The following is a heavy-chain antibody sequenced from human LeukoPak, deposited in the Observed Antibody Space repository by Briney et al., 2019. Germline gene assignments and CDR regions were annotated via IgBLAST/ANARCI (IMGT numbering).Heavy chain of an antibody. CDR3: ARGPRSGHHDY. J-gene: IGHJ4*02. D-gene: IGHD6-19*01. CDR1: GGSVSSYF. Sequence: SGTLSLTCSVAGGSVSSYFWSWIRQPAGKGLEWIGRIYSSGATNYNPSLKSRVTMSVDTSKNQFSLKLNSVTAADTAVYYCARGPRSGHHDYWGQGVLVTVSS. V-gene: IGHV4-4*07. CDR2: IYSSGAT.